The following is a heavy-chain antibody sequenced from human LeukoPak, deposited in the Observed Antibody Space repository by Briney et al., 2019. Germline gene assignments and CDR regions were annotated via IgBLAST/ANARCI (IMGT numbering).Heavy chain of an antibody. CDR2: IFYSGST. CDR3: ARDLGPASMYGGGGEIDY. D-gene: IGHD3-10*02. V-gene: IGHV4-38-2*02. J-gene: IGHJ4*02. CDR1: GYSISTGYY. Sequence: SETLSLTCTVSGYSISTGYYWDWIRQPPGKGLEWIGNIFYSGSTYYSPSLKSRVTISLDTSRNQFSLKLSSVTAADTAVYYCARDLGPASMYGGGGEIDYWGQGTLVTVSS.